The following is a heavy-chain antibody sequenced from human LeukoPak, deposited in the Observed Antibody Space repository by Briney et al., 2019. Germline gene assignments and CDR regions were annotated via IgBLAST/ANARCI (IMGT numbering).Heavy chain of an antibody. Sequence: SETLSLTCTVSGGSISSYYWSWIRPPPGKGLEWIGYIYTSGSTNYNPSLKSRVTISVDTSKNQFSLKLSSVTAADTAVYYCARHHSSSWYFGAWGQGTLVTVSS. J-gene: IGHJ5*02. CDR3: ARHHSSSWYFGA. CDR1: GGSISSYY. CDR2: IYTSGST. D-gene: IGHD6-13*01. V-gene: IGHV4-4*09.